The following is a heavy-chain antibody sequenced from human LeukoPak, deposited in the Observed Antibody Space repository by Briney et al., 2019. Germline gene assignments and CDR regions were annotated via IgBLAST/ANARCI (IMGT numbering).Heavy chain of an antibody. D-gene: IGHD3-3*01. CDR2: INHSGST. V-gene: IGHV4-34*01. J-gene: IGHJ3*02. CDR1: GGSFSGYY. CDR3: ARGTPVRFLEWLSATGDAFDI. Sequence: SDTLSLTCAVYGGSFSGYYWSWIRQPPEKGLEWIGEINHSGSTNYNPSLKSRVTISVDTSKNQFSLKLSSVTAADTAVYYCARGTPVRFLEWLSATGDAFDIWGQGTMVTVSS.